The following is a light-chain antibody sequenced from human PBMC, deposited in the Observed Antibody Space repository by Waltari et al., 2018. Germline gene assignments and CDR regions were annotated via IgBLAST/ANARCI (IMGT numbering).Light chain of an antibody. J-gene: IGKJ4*01. V-gene: IGKV4-1*01. CDR3: HQYYTTPLT. CDR1: ESLLYRSSNENH. CDR2: WAS. Sequence: IVLTQAPDSLPVSLGERATINSKSSESLLYRSSNENHSAWYQQKPGQPPKLLIYWASTRESGVPDRFSGSGSGTDFTLTISSLQAEDVAVYHCHQYYTTPLTFGGGTKVEIK.